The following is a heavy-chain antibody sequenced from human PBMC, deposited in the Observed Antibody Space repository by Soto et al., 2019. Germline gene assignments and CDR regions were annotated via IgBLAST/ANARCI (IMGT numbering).Heavy chain of an antibody. CDR3: AKGPHTNVGWPYYFES. Sequence: XGSLRLSCVASGFSLANYPMTWVRQTPGKGLEWISYSSPRGDTIYYADSVEGRFTISRDNARNSLSLHMSSLRDEDSALYYCAKGPHTNVGWPYYFESWGQGVPVTVSS. D-gene: IGHD6-19*01. J-gene: IGHJ4*02. CDR1: GFSLANYP. CDR2: SSPRGDTI. V-gene: IGHV3-48*02.